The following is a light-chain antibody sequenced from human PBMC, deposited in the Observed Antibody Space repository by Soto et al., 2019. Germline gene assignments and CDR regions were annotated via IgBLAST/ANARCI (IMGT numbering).Light chain of an antibody. CDR1: QSSSDW. Sequence: IQMTQSPSTLSASVGDIVTITCRASQSSSDWLGWYQQKPGRGPKLLIYDASILESGVPSRFGGSGSGTDFALTISSLQPDDFATYYCQQYNSPSKTFGPGTKVYIK. CDR3: QQYNSPSKT. J-gene: IGKJ1*01. V-gene: IGKV1-5*01. CDR2: DAS.